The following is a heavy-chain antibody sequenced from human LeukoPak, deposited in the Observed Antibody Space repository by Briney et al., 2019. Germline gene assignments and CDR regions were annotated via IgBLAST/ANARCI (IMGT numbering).Heavy chain of an antibody. CDR2: ISVSGVGT. D-gene: IGHD6-19*01. CDR3: VKGSLYSSGCYDY. V-gene: IGHV3-23*01. J-gene: IGHJ4*02. CDR1: GFTFRSYA. Sequence: GSLRLSSAASGFTFRSYAMNWVRQVPGKGLEWVSGISVSGVGTYYADSVKGRFTISRDNTNNTLFLQMNSLRAEDTAVYYCVKGSLYSSGCYDYWGQGTLVSVSA.